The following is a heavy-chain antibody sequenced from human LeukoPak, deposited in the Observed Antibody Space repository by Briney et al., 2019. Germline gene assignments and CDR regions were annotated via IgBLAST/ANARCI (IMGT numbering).Heavy chain of an antibody. CDR3: TRDSEMATITLGYYVNY. Sequence: ASVKVSCKASGYTFTGYYMHWVRQAPGQGLEWMGWINPNSGGTNYAQKFQGRVTMTRDTSISTAYMELSRLRSDDTAVYYCTRDSEMATITLGYYVNYWGQGTLVTVSS. CDR2: INPNSGGT. J-gene: IGHJ4*02. D-gene: IGHD5-24*01. CDR1: GYTFTGYY. V-gene: IGHV1-2*02.